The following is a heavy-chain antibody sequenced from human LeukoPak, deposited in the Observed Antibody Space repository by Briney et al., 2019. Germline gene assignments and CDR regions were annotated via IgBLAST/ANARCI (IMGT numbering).Heavy chain of an antibody. Sequence: SETLSLTCTVSGGSISSGSYYWSWIRQPPGKGLEWIGYIYHSGSTYYNPSLKSRVTISVDRSKNQFSLKLSSVTAADTAVYYCARDFGGNSWFDPWGQGTLVTVSS. CDR3: ARDFGGNSWFDP. CDR1: GGSISSGSYY. V-gene: IGHV4-30-2*01. J-gene: IGHJ5*02. D-gene: IGHD4-23*01. CDR2: IYHSGST.